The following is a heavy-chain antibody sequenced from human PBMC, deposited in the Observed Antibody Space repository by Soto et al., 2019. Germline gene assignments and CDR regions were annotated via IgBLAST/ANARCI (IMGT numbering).Heavy chain of an antibody. CDR2: IEAKSDGGTT. V-gene: IGHV3-15*04. CDR1: GFTFSNAW. J-gene: IGHJ6*02. Sequence: GGSLRLSCAASGFTFSNAWMAWVRQAPGKGLERVGHIEAKSDGGTTDLAAPVRGRFTISRDDSKNTLYLQMNSLKSEDSAVYYCTSRLSIFYGMDVWGPGTTVTVSS. CDR3: TSRLSIFYGMDV. D-gene: IGHD3-3*01.